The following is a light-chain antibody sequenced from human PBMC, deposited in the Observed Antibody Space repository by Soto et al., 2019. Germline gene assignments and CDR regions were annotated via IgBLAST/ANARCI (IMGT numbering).Light chain of an antibody. CDR1: SSNIRSHT. CDR3: AAWDDSLYGVI. V-gene: IGLV1-44*01. CDR2: TNN. J-gene: IGLJ2*01. Sequence: QSVLTQPPSASGTPGQRVIISCSGSSSNIRSHTVNWYQQLPGTAPKLLIYTNNQRPSGVPDRFSGSKSGTSASLAISGLQSEDEAHYYCAAWDDSLYGVIVGGGTKLTVL.